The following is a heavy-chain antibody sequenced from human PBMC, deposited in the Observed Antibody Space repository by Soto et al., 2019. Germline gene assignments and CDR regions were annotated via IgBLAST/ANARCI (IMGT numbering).Heavy chain of an antibody. Sequence: SETLSVTCTVSGGSISSSSYFWGWIRKPPGKGLEWIGTIYYSGSTNYNPSLKSRVTISVDTSKNQFSLKLSSVTAADAAVYYCANDYGDYRNDAFDIWSPGTRVTVSS. J-gene: IGHJ3*02. CDR3: ANDYGDYRNDAFDI. V-gene: IGHV4-39*07. CDR1: GGSISSSSYF. D-gene: IGHD4-17*01. CDR2: IYYSGST.